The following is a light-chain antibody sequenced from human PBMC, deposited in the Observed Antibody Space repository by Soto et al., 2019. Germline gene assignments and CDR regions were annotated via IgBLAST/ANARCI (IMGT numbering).Light chain of an antibody. V-gene: IGLV1-40*01. CDR3: PSYDSSLSGSV. Sequence: QSVLTQPPSVSGAPGQRVTISCTGSSSNIGAGYDVHWYQQLPGTAPKLLIYGNSNRPSGVPDRSSGSKSGTSASLAITGLRAEDEPDYYCPSYDSSLSGSVFGGGTKVTVL. CDR1: SSNIGAGYD. CDR2: GNS. J-gene: IGLJ2*01.